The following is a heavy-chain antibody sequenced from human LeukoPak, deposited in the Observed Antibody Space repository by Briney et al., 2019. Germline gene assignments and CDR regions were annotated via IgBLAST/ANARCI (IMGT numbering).Heavy chain of an antibody. Sequence: GGSLRLSCAASGFTFSSYSMNWVRQAPGKGLEWVSHITVSGTAMFYADSVKGRFTISRDNAKNSLYLQMNSLRDEDTAVYYCASSGSYRFDYWGQGTLVTVSS. V-gene: IGHV3-48*02. CDR2: ITVSGTAM. D-gene: IGHD1-26*01. CDR3: ASSGSYRFDY. CDR1: GFTFSSYS. J-gene: IGHJ4*02.